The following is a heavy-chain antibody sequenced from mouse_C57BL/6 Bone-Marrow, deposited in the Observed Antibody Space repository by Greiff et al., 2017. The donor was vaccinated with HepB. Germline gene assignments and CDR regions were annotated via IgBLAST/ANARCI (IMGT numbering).Heavy chain of an antibody. CDR2: INPGSGGT. Sequence: VQLQESGAELVRPGTSVKVSCKASGYAFTNYLIEWVKQRPGQGLEWIGVINPGSGGTNYNEKFKGKATLTADKSSSTAYMQLSSLTSEDSAVYFCARRRWLLWYFDVWGTGTTVTVSS. D-gene: IGHD2-3*01. CDR1: GYAFTNYL. CDR3: ARRRWLLWYFDV. J-gene: IGHJ1*03. V-gene: IGHV1-54*01.